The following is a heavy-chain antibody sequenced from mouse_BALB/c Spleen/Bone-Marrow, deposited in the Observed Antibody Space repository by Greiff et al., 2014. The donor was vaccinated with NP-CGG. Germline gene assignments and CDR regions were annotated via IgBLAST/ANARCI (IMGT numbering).Heavy chain of an antibody. Sequence: EVQLVESGGGLVQPGGSRKLSCAASGFTFSSFGIHWVRQAPEKGLEWVAYISSDSSTIYYADTVKGRFTISRDNPKNTLFLQMTSLRSEDTAMYYCARSNYAGYYAMDYWGQGTSVTVSS. D-gene: IGHD1-1*01. CDR1: GFTFSSFG. V-gene: IGHV5-17*02. J-gene: IGHJ4*01. CDR3: ARSNYAGYYAMDY. CDR2: ISSDSSTI.